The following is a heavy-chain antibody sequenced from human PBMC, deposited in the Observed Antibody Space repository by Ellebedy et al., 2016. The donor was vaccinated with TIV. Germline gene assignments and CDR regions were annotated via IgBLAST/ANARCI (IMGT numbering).Heavy chain of an antibody. CDR2: ISSSGSII. CDR1: GFTAFNFA. Sequence: GESLKISCEASGFTAFNFAMSWIRQAPGKGLEWVSYISSSGSIINYADSVKGRFTISRDNAKNSQYLQMNSLRAEDTAVYYCVRDTYYYGSGTYYKGFDYWGQGTLVTVSS. D-gene: IGHD3-10*01. CDR3: VRDTYYYGSGTYYKGFDY. V-gene: IGHV3-11*04. J-gene: IGHJ4*02.